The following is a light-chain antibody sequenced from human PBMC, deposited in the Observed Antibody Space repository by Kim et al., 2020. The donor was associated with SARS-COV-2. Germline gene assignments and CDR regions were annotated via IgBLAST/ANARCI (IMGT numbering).Light chain of an antibody. CDR3: GAWDSSLCVGV. CDR2: DSN. CDR1: TSNIGTNY. Sequence: QSVLTQPPSLSAAPGQRVTISCSGSTSNIGTNYVSWYQQLPGKAPRLLIYDSNERPSGIPDRFSASKSGTSATLGISGLQNGDEAVYYCGAWDSSLCVGVFGGGTQLTVL. V-gene: IGLV1-51*01. J-gene: IGLJ2*01.